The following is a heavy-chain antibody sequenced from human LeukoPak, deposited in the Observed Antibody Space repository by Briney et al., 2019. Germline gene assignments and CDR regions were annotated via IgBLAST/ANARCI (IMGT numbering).Heavy chain of an antibody. J-gene: IGHJ6*03. CDR2: ISYDGSNK. CDR1: GFTFSSYA. V-gene: IGHV3-30*04. D-gene: IGHD1-1*01. CDR3: AREGTGDYYYYMDV. Sequence: GGSLRLSCAASGFTFSSYAMHWVRQAPGKGLEWVAVISYDGSNKFYADSVKGRFTFSRDNSKNTLYLQMNSLRAEETAVYYCAREGTGDYYYYMDVWGRGTTVTVSS.